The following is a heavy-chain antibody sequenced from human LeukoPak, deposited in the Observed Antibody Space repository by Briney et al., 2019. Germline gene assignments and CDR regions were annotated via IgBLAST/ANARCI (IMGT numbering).Heavy chain of an antibody. CDR3: VRDVLPVSRSGFDQ. CDR1: GFSFGDYA. Sequence: PGRSLRLSCEASGFSFGDYAMHWVRLAPGKGLKWVSTINWNSGGIGYADSVKGRFTISRDNAKNSLYLHLNSLRPEDTAVYYCVRDVLPVSRSGFDQWGQGTLVTVSS. CDR2: INWNSGGI. D-gene: IGHD3-3*01. J-gene: IGHJ4*02. V-gene: IGHV3-9*01.